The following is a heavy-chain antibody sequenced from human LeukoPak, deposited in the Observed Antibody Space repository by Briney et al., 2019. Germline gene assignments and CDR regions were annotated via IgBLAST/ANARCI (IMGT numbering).Heavy chain of an antibody. CDR2: INPSGGST. J-gene: IGHJ4*02. D-gene: IGHD3-22*01. CDR1: GYTFTSHY. CDR3: AREITIYDSSGYYYYDY. Sequence: ASVKVSCKASGYTFTSHYMHWVRQAPGQGLEWMGIINPSGGSTSYAQKFQGRVTMTRDTSTSTVYVELSSLRSEDTAVYYCAREITIYDSSGYYYYDYWGQGTLVTVSS. V-gene: IGHV1-46*01.